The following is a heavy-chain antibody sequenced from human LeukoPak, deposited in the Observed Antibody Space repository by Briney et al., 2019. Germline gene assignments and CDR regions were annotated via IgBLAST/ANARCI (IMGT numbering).Heavy chain of an antibody. CDR2: NSAYNGNT. CDR1: GYTFTSYG. V-gene: IGHV1-18*01. CDR3: ARGRTYGSGSYPDAFDI. Sequence: ASVKVSCKASGYTFTSYGISWVRRAPGQGLEWMGWNSAYNGNTNYAQKLQGRVTMTTDTSTSTAYMELRSLRSDDTAVYYCARGRTYGSGSYPDAFDIWGQGTMVTVSS. J-gene: IGHJ3*02. D-gene: IGHD3-10*01.